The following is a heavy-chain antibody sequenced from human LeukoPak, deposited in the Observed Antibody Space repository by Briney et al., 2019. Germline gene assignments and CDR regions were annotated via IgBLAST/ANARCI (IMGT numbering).Heavy chain of an antibody. CDR3: ARVKGRVVVVNRAFDI. CDR2: INHSGST. J-gene: IGHJ3*02. Sequence: SETLSLTFAVYGGSFSGYYWSWIRQPPGKGVDGIGEINHSGSTNYNPSLKSRVTISVDTSKNQFSLKLSSVHAADTAVYYCARVKGRVVVVNRAFDIWGQGTMVTVSS. V-gene: IGHV4-34*01. CDR1: GGSFSGYY. D-gene: IGHD2-21*01.